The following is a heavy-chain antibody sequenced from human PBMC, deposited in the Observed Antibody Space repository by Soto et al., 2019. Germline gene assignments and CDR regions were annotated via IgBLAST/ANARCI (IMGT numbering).Heavy chain of an antibody. CDR2: ISGGGGST. D-gene: IGHD3-10*01. Sequence: GGSLRLSCAASGFPFINYAMSWVRQVPGKGLEWVSTISGGGGSTHYADSVKGRFTISRDNSKNTVYLQMNDLRAEDTAVYYCAKIISGTYYNGADYWGQXTLVTVSS. CDR1: GFPFINYA. J-gene: IGHJ4*02. V-gene: IGHV3-23*01. CDR3: AKIISGTYYNGADY.